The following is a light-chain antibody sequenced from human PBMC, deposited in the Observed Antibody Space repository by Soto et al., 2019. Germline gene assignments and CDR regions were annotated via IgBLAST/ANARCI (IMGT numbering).Light chain of an antibody. V-gene: IGKV3-11*01. J-gene: IGKJ4*01. Sequence: EIVLTQSPATLSLSPGERATLSCRASQSVSSYLAWYQQKPGQAPRLLIYDASNKATGIPARFSSSGSGTDFILTISSLEPDDFAVDYCQQRSDWPSTFGGGTKVQIK. CDR3: QQRSDWPST. CDR2: DAS. CDR1: QSVSSY.